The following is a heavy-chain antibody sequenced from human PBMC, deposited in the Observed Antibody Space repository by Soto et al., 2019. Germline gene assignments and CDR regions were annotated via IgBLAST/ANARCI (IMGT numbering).Heavy chain of an antibody. CDR3: ARGLSAVAPGPSIDY. Sequence: ASVKVSCKASGYTFTSYYMHWVRQAPGQGLEWMGIINPSGGSTSYAQKFQGRVTMTRDTSTSTVYMELSSLRSEDTAVYYCARGLSAVAPGPSIDYWGQGTLVTVSS. V-gene: IGHV1-46*01. J-gene: IGHJ4*02. D-gene: IGHD2-2*01. CDR2: INPSGGST. CDR1: GYTFTSYY.